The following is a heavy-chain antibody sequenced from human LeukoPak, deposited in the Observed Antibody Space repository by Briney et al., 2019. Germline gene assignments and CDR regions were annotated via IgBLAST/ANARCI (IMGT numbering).Heavy chain of an antibody. V-gene: IGHV3-7*01. CDR3: ASGLSSGVDYFDY. Sequence: PGGCLRLSCAASGFTFSSYWMTCVRQAPGKGLEWVSNIKQDGSEKYYVDAVKVRFTISRDNAKNSLYPQMNSISAQDTAVYYCASGLSSGVDYFDYWGQGTLVTVSS. CDR2: IKQDGSEK. D-gene: IGHD6-19*01. J-gene: IGHJ4*02. CDR1: GFTFSSYW.